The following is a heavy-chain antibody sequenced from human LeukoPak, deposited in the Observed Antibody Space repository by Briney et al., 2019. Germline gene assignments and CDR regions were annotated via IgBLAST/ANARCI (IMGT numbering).Heavy chain of an antibody. CDR3: AKGDTGMVRRYYLDH. D-gene: IGHD5-18*01. J-gene: IGHJ4*02. V-gene: IGHV3-23*01. CDR2: VSGRGGST. Sequence: GGSLRLSCAASGFTSSNYAMNWVRQAPGKGLEWVSVVSGRGGSTYHAEPVKGRFTISRDNSKNTLYLQMNTLRAEDTAVYYCAKGDTGMVRRYYLDHWGQGSLVTVSS. CDR1: GFTSSNYA.